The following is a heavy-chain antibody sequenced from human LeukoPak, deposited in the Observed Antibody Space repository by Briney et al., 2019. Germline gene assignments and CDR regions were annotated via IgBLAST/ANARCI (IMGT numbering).Heavy chain of an antibody. V-gene: IGHV3-48*03. CDR2: IRSSGSII. CDR3: ARVNGYGGNDDAFDI. J-gene: IGHJ3*02. CDR1: GFTFSSYE. Sequence: PGGSLRLSCAASGFTFSSYEMNWVRQAPGKGLEWVSYIRSSGSIIFYADSVKGRFTISRDNAKNSLYLQMNSLRAEDTAVYYSARVNGYGGNDDAFDIWGQGTMVTVSS. D-gene: IGHD4-23*01.